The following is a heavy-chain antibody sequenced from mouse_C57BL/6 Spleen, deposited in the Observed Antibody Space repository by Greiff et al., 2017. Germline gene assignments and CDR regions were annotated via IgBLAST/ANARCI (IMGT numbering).Heavy chain of an antibody. CDR1: GYTFTDYE. CDR3: TRPYYGSMYFDY. J-gene: IGHJ2*01. D-gene: IGHD1-1*01. Sequence: VQLQQSGAELVRPGASVTLSCKASGYTFTDYEMHWVKQTPVHGLEWIGAIDPETGGTAFNQKFKGKAILTADKSSSTAYMELRSLTSEDSAVYYCTRPYYGSMYFDYWGQGTTLTVSS. CDR2: IDPETGGT. V-gene: IGHV1-15*01.